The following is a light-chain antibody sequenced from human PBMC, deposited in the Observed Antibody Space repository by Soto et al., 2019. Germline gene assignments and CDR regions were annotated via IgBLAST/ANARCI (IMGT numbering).Light chain of an antibody. J-gene: IGKJ4*01. CDR2: AAS. CDR1: QGISTY. Sequence: DIQLTQSPSLLPASVGDRVTITCRASQGISTYLAWYQQTSGKAPKLLISAASTLQRGVPSRFSGSGSGTQFTLTISSLQPEDFATYYCQQLNAYPLTFGGGTKVDNK. V-gene: IGKV1-9*01. CDR3: QQLNAYPLT.